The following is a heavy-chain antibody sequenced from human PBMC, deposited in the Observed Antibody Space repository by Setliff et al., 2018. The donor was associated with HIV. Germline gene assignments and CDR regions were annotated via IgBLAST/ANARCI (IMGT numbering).Heavy chain of an antibody. CDR2: IYYSGNT. Sequence: ASETLSLTCTVSGGSINSGDYYWSWIRQHPGKGLEWIGYIYYSGNTYYNPSLKSRLTISVDTSKNQFSPKLSSVTAADTAVHYCARGTRSSLNWFDPWGQGTLVTVSS. CDR3: ARGTRSSLNWFDP. D-gene: IGHD6-13*01. J-gene: IGHJ5*02. V-gene: IGHV4-31*03. CDR1: GGSINSGDYY.